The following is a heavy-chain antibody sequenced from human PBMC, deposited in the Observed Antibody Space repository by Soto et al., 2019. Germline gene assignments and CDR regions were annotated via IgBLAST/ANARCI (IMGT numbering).Heavy chain of an antibody. CDR2: MNPNSGNT. CDR3: ARSLAGGQCLVL. Sequence: ASVKVSCKASGYTFTSYDINWVRQATGQGLEWMGWMNPNSGNTGYAQKFQGRVTMTRNTSISTAYMELSSLRSEDTAVYYCARSLAGGQCLVLWGQGTLVTVSS. J-gene: IGHJ4*02. CDR1: GYTFTSYD. V-gene: IGHV1-8*02. D-gene: IGHD6-19*01.